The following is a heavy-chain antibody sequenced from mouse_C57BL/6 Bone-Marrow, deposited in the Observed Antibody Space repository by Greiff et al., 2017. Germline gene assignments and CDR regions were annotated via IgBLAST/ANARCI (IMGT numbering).Heavy chain of an antibody. V-gene: IGHV2-6*03. J-gene: IGHJ3*01. CDR1: GFSLTSYG. D-gene: IGHD2-5*01. CDR2: IWSDGST. CDR3: ATQGLYSNYGPLFAY. Sequence: HLQQSGPGLVAPSQSLSITCTVSGFSLTSYGVHWVRQPPGKGLEWLVVIWSDGSTTYNSALKSRLSISKDNSKSQVFLKMNSLQTDDTAMYYCATQGLYSNYGPLFAYWGQGTLVTVSA.